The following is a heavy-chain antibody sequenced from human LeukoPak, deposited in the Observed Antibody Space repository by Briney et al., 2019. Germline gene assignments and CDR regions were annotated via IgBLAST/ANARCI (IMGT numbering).Heavy chain of an antibody. CDR3: AMSYYGSVY. Sequence: PGGSLRLSCAASGFTFSSYWMHWVRQASGKGLVWVSRINSDGSSTTYADSVKGQFTISRDNAKNTLYLQMNSLRAEDTAVYYCAMSYYGSVYWGQGTLVTVSS. V-gene: IGHV3-74*01. CDR1: GFTFSSYW. CDR2: INSDGSST. D-gene: IGHD3-10*01. J-gene: IGHJ4*02.